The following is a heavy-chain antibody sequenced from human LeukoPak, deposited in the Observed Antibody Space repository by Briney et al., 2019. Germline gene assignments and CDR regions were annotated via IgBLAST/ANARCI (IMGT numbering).Heavy chain of an antibody. Sequence: GGSLRLSCAPSQFTFIDYYMSSIRQAPGKGLEWVSYISTSGGTIYYGDSVKGRFTISRDNAKNSLYLQMNSLQVEDTAVYYCARFLYYYDSSLLDYWGQGTLVTVSS. CDR2: ISTSGGTI. D-gene: IGHD3-22*01. CDR1: QFTFIDYY. V-gene: IGHV3-11*01. J-gene: IGHJ4*02. CDR3: ARFLYYYDSSLLDY.